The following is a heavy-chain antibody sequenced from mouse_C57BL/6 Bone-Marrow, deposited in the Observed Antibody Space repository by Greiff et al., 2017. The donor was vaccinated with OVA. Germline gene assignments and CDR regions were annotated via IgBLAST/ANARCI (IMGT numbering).Heavy chain of an antibody. J-gene: IGHJ3*01. D-gene: IGHD2-3*01. CDR2: ISDGGSYT. CDR3: ARDNDGYKFAY. CDR1: GFTFSSYA. Sequence: EVQGVESGGGLVKPGGSLKLSCAASGFTFSSYAMSWVRQTPEKRLEWVATISDGGSYTYYPDNVKGRFTISRDNAKNNLYLQMSHLKSEDTAMYYCARDNDGYKFAYWGQGTLVTVSA. V-gene: IGHV5-4*01.